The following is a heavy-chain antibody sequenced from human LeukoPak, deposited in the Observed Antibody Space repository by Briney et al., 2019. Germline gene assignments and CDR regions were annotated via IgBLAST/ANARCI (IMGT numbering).Heavy chain of an antibody. D-gene: IGHD2-15*01. CDR1: GFTFSSYW. V-gene: IGHV3-7*01. J-gene: IGHJ4*02. CDR3: ARAIVVVVAATHTFDY. Sequence: GGSLRLSCAASGFTFSSYWMSWVRQAPGKGLEWVANIKQDGSEKYYVDSVKGRFTISRDNAKNSLYLQMNSLRAEDTAVYHCARAIVVVVAATHTFDYWGQGTLVTVSS. CDR2: IKQDGSEK.